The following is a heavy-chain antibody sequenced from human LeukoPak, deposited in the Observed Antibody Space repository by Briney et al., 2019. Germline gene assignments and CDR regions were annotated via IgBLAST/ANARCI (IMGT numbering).Heavy chain of an antibody. J-gene: IGHJ4*02. D-gene: IGHD6-19*01. CDR1: GFTFSSYW. Sequence: PGGSLRLSCAASGFTFSSYWMHWVRQAPGKGLVWVSRINSDGSSTSYADSVKGRFTVSRDNAKNTLYLQMNSLRAEDTAVYYCARGLYSSGWYGSDYWGQGTLVTVSS. CDR3: ARGLYSSGWYGSDY. V-gene: IGHV3-74*01. CDR2: INSDGSST.